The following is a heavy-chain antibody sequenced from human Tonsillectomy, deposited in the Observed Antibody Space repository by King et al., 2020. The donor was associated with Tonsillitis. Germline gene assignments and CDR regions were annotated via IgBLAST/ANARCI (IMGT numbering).Heavy chain of an antibody. CDR2: ISSRGYTI. J-gene: IGHJ3*01. CDR1: GFTFGDYY. V-gene: IGHV3-11*01. Sequence: VQLVESGGGLVKPGGSLRLSCAASGFTFGDYYIIWIRQAPGKGLEWVSYISSRGYTIYYADSVKGRFTISRDNAKNSLYLQMNSLRAEDTAVYYCARDSGASRAFDFWGQGTMVTVSS. CDR3: ARDSGASRAFDF.